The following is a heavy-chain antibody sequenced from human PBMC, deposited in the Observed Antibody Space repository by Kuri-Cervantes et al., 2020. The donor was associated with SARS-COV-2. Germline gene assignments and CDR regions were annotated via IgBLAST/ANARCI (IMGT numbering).Heavy chain of an antibody. CDR1: GFTFSSYA. CDR2: ISYDGSNK. J-gene: IGHJ6*03. Sequence: GESLKISCAASGFTFSSYAMHWVRQAPGKGLEWVAVISYDGSNKYYADSVKGRFTISRDNSKNTLYLQMNSLKTEDTAVYYCTTETPTTVTTAGFRYYYYYMDVWGKGTTVTVSS. V-gene: IGHV3-30-3*01. D-gene: IGHD4-17*01. CDR3: TTETPTTVTTAGFRYYYYYMDV.